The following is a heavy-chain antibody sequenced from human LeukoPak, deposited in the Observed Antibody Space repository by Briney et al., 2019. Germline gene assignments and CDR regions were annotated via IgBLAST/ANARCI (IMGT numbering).Heavy chain of an antibody. CDR1: GFTFDDYG. CDR3: AKDWQASGIVVVPAASDY. J-gene: IGHJ4*02. CDR2: INWNGGST. D-gene: IGHD2-2*01. Sequence: PGGSLRLSCAASGFTFDDYGMSWVRQAPGKGLEWVSGINWNGGSTGYADSVKGRFTISRDNSKNTLYLQMNGLRAEDTAVYYCAKDWQASGIVVVPAASDYWGQGTLVTVSS. V-gene: IGHV3-20*04.